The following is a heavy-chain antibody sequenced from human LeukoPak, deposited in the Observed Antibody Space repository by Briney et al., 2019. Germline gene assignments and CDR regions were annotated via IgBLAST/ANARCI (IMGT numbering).Heavy chain of an antibody. J-gene: IGHJ4*02. CDR2: ISAYNGNT. Sequence: GASVKVSCKASGYTFTSYGISWVRQAPGQGLEWMGWISAYNGNTNYAQKLQGRVTMTTDTSTSTAYMELRSLRSDDTAVYYCARTKYQQYDFWSGSKNLFDYWGQGTLVTVPS. V-gene: IGHV1-18*01. CDR1: GYTFTSYG. CDR3: ARTKYQQYDFWSGSKNLFDY. D-gene: IGHD3-3*01.